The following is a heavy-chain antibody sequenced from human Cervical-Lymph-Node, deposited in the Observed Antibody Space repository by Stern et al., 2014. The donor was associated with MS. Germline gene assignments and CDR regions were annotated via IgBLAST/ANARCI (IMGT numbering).Heavy chain of an antibody. CDR2: TSAAKGTK. J-gene: IGHJ3*02. V-gene: IGHV1-18*01. D-gene: IGHD2-15*01. CDR1: GYTFTSYG. Sequence: VQLVQSGAEVKKPGASVKVSCKASGYTFTSYGISWVRQAPGQGLEWMGMTSAAKGTKNLSQKLQGRVTMTTDTSTSTAYMELRSLRSDDTAVYYCARGLLGSENAFDIWVQGTMVTVSS. CDR3: ARGLLGSENAFDI.